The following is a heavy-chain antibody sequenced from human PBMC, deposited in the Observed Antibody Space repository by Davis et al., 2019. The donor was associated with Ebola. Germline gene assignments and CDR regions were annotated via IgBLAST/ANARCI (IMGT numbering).Heavy chain of an antibody. V-gene: IGHV4-34*01. CDR2: INHSGST. J-gene: IGHJ4*02. CDR1: GESFSGYY. CDR3: ARHKHDSGDCASGAIDY. D-gene: IGHD4-17*01. Sequence: MPSETLSLTCAAYGESFSGYYWSWTRQPPGKGLEWIGEINHSGSTNCNPSLKSRVTISVDTSKNQFSLKLNSVTAADTAVFYCARHKHDSGDCASGAIDYWGQGTLVTVSS.